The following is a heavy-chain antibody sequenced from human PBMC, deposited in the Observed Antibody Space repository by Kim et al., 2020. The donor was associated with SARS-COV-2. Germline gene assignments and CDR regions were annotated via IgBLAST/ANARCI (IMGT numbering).Heavy chain of an antibody. D-gene: IGHD2-2*01. V-gene: IGHV4-59*08. CDR3: VRLGCSATSCTTFDY. Sequence: PSLQSRVTLSVDTSKNQFSLKLSFVTAADTAMYYCVRLGCSATSCTTFDYWGQGTLVTVSS. J-gene: IGHJ4*02.